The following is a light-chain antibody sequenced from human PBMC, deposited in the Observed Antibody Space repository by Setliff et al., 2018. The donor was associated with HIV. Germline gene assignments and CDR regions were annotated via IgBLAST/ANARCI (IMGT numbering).Light chain of an antibody. Sequence: QSVLAQPASVSESPGQSITISCTGTSGDIGGYNYVSWYQQHPGKAPKLMIYDVSNLPSGISNRFSGSKSGNTASLTISGLQAEDEADYYCSSYTISSTLVVFGGGTKVTVL. CDR3: SSYTISSTLVV. CDR1: SGDIGGYNY. V-gene: IGLV2-14*03. CDR2: DVS. J-gene: IGLJ2*01.